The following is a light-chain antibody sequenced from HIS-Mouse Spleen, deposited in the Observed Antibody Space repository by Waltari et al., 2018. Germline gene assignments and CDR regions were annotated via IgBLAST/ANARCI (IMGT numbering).Light chain of an antibody. CDR3: SSYTSSSTLRV. CDR1: SSAVGGYNS. CDR2: EVS. V-gene: IGLV2-14*01. J-gene: IGLJ1*01. Sequence: QSALTQPASVSGSPGQSITIPCPGTSSAVGGYNSVSWYQQHPGKAPKLMIYEVSNRPSGVSNRFSGSKSGNTASLTISGLQAEDEADYYCSSYTSSSTLRVFGTGTKVTVL.